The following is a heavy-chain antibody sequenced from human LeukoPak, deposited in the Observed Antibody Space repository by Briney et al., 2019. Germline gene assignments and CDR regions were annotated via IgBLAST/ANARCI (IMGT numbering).Heavy chain of an antibody. CDR3: AKDQGTQL. V-gene: IGHV3-23*01. J-gene: IGHJ4*02. D-gene: IGHD1-1*01. Sequence: GGSLRLSCAASGFTFSSYAMSWVRQAPGKGLEWVSDISGTGYSTYYADSVKGRFTISRDNSKNTLYLQMSSLRGEDTAVYYCAKDQGTQLWGQGTLVTVSS. CDR2: ISGTGYST. CDR1: GFTFSSYA.